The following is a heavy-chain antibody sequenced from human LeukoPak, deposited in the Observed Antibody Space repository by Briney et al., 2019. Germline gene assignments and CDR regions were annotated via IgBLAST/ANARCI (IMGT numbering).Heavy chain of an antibody. CDR1: GYTFTSYG. CDR2: INTNTGNP. J-gene: IGHJ6*02. Sequence: GASVKVSCKASGYTFTSYGMNRVRQAPGQGLEWMGWINTNTGNPTYAQGFTGRFVFSLDTSVSTAYLQISSLKAEDTAVYYCARDGGVGGYSGYDPSYYYYYGMDVWGQGTTVTVSS. V-gene: IGHV7-4-1*02. CDR3: ARDGGVGGYSGYDPSYYYYYGMDV. D-gene: IGHD5-12*01.